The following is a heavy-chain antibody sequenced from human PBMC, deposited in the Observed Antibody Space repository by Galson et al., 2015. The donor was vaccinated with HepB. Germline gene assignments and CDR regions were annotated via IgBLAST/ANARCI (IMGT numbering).Heavy chain of an antibody. V-gene: IGHV6-1*01. CDR3: AYGSDV. CDR1: GDSVTSNSAV. Sequence: CAISGDSVTSNSAVWNWIRQSPSRGLEWLGRTYFRSQWRIDYSVSVKSRITINADTSQNQFSLHLNSMTPEDTAVYYCAYGSDVWGQGTTVTVSS. CDR2: TYFRSQWRI. J-gene: IGHJ6*02.